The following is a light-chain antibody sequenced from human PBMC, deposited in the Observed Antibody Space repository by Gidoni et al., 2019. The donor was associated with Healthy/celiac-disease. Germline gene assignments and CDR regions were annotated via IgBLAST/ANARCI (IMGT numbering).Light chain of an antibody. CDR1: QSVSSY. Sequence: VVLTQSPATLSLSPGERATLSCRASQSVSSYLAWYQQKPGQAPRLLIYDASNRATGIPARFSGSGSRTDFTLTISSLEPEDFAVYYCQQRSNWPPLTYGGGTKVEIK. CDR2: DAS. CDR3: QQRSNWPPLT. V-gene: IGKV3-11*01. J-gene: IGKJ4*01.